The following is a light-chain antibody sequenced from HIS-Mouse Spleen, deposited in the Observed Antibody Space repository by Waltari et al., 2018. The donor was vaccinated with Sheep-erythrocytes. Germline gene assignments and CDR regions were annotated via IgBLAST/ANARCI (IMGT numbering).Light chain of an antibody. J-gene: IGKJ2*01. CDR1: QGIRND. V-gene: IGKV1-6*01. CDR2: AAS. CDR3: LQDYNYPYT. Sequence: AIQMTQSPSSLSASVGDRVTITCRASQGIRNDLGWYQQKPRKAPKLLIYAASSLQSGVPSRFSGSGSGTDFTLTIISLQPEDFATYYCLQDYNYPYTFGQGTKLEIK.